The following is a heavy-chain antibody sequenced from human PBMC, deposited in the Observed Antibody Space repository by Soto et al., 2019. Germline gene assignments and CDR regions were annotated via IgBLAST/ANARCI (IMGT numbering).Heavy chain of an antibody. V-gene: IGHV2-5*02. J-gene: IGHJ3*02. CDR1: GFSLSSSGVG. CDR2: IYWDDDK. Sequence: QITLKESGPPLVKPTQTLTLTCTFSGFSLSSSGVGVGWIRQPPGKALEWLALIYWDDDKRYSPSLKSRLTITEDTSKNQVVLTMTNMDPVDTATYYCAHIYGYTYGPGTFDIWGQGTMVTVSS. D-gene: IGHD5-18*01. CDR3: AHIYGYTYGPGTFDI.